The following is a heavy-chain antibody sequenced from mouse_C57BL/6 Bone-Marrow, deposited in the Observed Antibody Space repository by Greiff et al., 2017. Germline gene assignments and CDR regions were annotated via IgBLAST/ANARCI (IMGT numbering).Heavy chain of an antibody. J-gene: IGHJ1*03. CDR1: GYTFTSYW. CDR2: IDPSDSEP. Sequence: QVQLQQPGAELVRPGSSVKLSCKASGYTFTSYWMHWVKQRPIQGLEWIGNIDPSDSEPHYNQKFKDKATLTGDKSSSPAYMQLSSLASEDSAVYYCARGGSYWYFDVWGTGTTVTVSS. V-gene: IGHV1-52*01. CDR3: ARGGSYWYFDV.